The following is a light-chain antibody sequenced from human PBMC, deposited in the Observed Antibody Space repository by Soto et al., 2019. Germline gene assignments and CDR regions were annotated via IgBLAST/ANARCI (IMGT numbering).Light chain of an antibody. V-gene: IGLV2-8*01. CDR1: SSDVGGYDY. CDR3: LSYVGTTGGYV. J-gene: IGLJ1*01. CDR2: EVN. Sequence: QSVLTQPPSASGSPGQSVTISCTGTSSDVGGYDYVSWYQQLPGKAPKLMIYEVNKRPSGVPDRFSGSKSGNTASLTVSGLRADDAADYYFLSYVGTTGGYVFGTWTKVTFI.